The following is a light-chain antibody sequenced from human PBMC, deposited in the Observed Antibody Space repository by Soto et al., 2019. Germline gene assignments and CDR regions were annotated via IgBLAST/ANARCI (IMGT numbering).Light chain of an antibody. J-gene: IGLJ2*01. Sequence: QAVVTQEPSLTVSPGGTVTLICDSSSGAVTSGHYPYWFQQKPGQAPRTLIYDTSNKHSWTPARFSGSLLGGKAALTLSGAQPEDEADYYCLLYYGGVRLFGGGTKLTVL. V-gene: IGLV7-46*01. CDR3: LLYYGGVRL. CDR1: SGAVTSGHY. CDR2: DTS.